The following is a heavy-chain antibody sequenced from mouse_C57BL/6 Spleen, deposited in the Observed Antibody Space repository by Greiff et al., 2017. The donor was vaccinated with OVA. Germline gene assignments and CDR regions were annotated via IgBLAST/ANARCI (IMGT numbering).Heavy chain of an antibody. CDR3: ARRETTVVESPFDY. CDR1: GYTFTSYG. Sequence: QVQLQQSGAELARPGASVKLSCKASGYTFTSYGISWMKQRTGQGLEWIGEIYPRSGNTYYNEKFKGKATLTADKSSSTAYMELRSLTSEDSAIYYCARRETTVVESPFDYWGQGTTLTVSS. D-gene: IGHD1-1*01. CDR2: IYPRSGNT. J-gene: IGHJ2*01. V-gene: IGHV1-81*01.